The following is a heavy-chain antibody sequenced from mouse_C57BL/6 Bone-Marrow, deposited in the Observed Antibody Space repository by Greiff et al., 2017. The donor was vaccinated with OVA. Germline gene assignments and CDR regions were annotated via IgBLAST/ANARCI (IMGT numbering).Heavy chain of an antibody. J-gene: IGHJ3*01. Sequence: VQLQQSGPELVKPGASVKISCKASGYTFTDYYMNWVKQSHGKSLEWIGDINPNNGGTSYNQKFKGKATLTVDKSSSTAYMELRSLTSEDSAVYYCARAFITTVVEAYWGQGTLVTVSA. D-gene: IGHD1-1*01. CDR3: ARAFITTVVEAY. V-gene: IGHV1-26*01. CDR1: GYTFTDYY. CDR2: INPNNGGT.